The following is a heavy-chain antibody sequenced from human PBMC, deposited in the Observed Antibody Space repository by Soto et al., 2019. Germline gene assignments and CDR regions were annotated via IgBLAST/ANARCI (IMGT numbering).Heavy chain of an antibody. Sequence: GAPMYDSAQVSVYTFTRYAMHSGRHALGQRFVCRLSIHAGNGNTKYSQKFQGRVTFTRDTSASTAYMELSSLRSKDTALYYCAGAWGWLDHFDDWGQGTLVTASS. J-gene: IGHJ4*02. CDR2: IHAGNGNT. CDR1: VYTFTRYA. V-gene: IGHV1-3*01. CDR3: AGAWGWLDHFDD. D-gene: IGHD6-19*01.